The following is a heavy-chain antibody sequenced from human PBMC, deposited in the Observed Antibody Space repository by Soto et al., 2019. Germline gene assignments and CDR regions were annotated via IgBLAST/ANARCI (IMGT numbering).Heavy chain of an antibody. CDR1: GLTFRNDW. D-gene: IGHD4-17*01. V-gene: IGHV3-7*03. J-gene: IGHJ4*02. Sequence: EMQLVESGGGLVQPGGSLRLSCAGSGLTFRNDWLSWVRQAPGKGLEWVANINQDGSERYYVDSVRGRFTISRDNVENSLYLQMTSLRPADTAVYYCAVYGYGVSAAAYWGQGTLVTVSS. CDR2: INQDGSER. CDR3: AVYGYGVSAAAY.